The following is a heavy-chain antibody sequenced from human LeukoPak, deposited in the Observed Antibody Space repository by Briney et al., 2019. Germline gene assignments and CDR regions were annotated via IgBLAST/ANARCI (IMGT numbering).Heavy chain of an antibody. CDR2: IGGGDT. CDR1: GFTFSIHA. V-gene: IGHV3-23*01. D-gene: IGHD1-1*01. Sequence: GGSLRLSCAGSGFTFSIHAMSWVRQAPGKGLEWVSTIGGGDTYYADSVKSRFTISRDDSQSTVHLQMNSLRAEDTAVYYCAKDWIPYNRVFDCFDFWGQGTLVTVSS. CDR3: AKDWIPYNRVFDCFDF. J-gene: IGHJ4*02.